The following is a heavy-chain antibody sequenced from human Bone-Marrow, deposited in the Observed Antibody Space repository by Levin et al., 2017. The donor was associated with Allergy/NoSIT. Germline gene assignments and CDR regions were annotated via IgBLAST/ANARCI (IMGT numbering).Heavy chain of an antibody. CDR2: IKQDGSEK. Sequence: GGSLRLSCAASGFTLSGHWMNWVRQAPGKGLEWVANIKQDGSEKYYVDSVKGRVTISRDNAKNSLYLQMNSLRAEYTAVYYGARDFGVTLWGQGTLVTVSS. V-gene: IGHV3-7*01. CDR1: GFTLSGHW. D-gene: IGHD2-21*02. CDR3: ARDFGVTL. J-gene: IGHJ4*02.